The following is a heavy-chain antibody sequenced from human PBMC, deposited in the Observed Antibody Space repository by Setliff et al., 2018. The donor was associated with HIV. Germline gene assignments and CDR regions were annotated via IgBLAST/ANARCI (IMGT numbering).Heavy chain of an antibody. CDR3: ARHWGRDLGHAFEG. D-gene: IGHD3-16*01. CDR2: INWNGGRT. J-gene: IGHJ3*01. Sequence: AGGSLRLSCAASRFTFSSYAMSWVRQAPGKGLEWVSYINWNGGRTDFADSVKGRFTISRDNVGRYVFLEMNNLRPEDTALYYCARHWGRDLGHAFEGWGQGTMVTVSS. V-gene: IGHV3-20*04. CDR1: RFTFSSYA.